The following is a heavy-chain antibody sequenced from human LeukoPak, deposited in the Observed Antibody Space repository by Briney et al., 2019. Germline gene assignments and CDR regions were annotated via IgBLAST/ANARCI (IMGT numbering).Heavy chain of an antibody. Sequence: ASVKVSCKASGGTFSSYAISWVRQAPGQGLEWMGGIIPIFGTANYAQKFQGRVTITADKSTSTAYMELSSLRSEDTAVYYCARQGSSGWYFDYWGQGTLVTVSS. D-gene: IGHD6-19*01. J-gene: IGHJ4*02. CDR1: GGTFSSYA. CDR2: IIPIFGTA. CDR3: ARQGSSGWYFDY. V-gene: IGHV1-69*06.